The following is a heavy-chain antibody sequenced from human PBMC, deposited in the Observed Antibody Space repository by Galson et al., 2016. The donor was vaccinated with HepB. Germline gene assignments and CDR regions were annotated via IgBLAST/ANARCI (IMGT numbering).Heavy chain of an antibody. CDR1: GYTFTSYD. CDR2: MNPNSGNT. J-gene: IGHJ4*02. CDR3: ARGLGYSDGRGYYLFDW. Sequence: SVKVSCKASGYTFTSYDISWVRQATGQGLEWMGWMNPNSGNTGYAQKFQGRVTMTRSTSITTAYMDLSGLRPEDTAVYYCARGLGYSDGRGYYLFDWWGQGTLVTVSS. V-gene: IGHV1-8*01. D-gene: IGHD3-22*01.